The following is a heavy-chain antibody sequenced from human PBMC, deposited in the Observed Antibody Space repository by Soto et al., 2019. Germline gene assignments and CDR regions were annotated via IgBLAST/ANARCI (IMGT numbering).Heavy chain of an antibody. CDR3: AKGRVAYDNSGLQYFYYFPMNV. V-gene: IGHV3-23*01. D-gene: IGHD3-22*01. Sequence: LRLSCAAPEFTFSSYAMNWVRQAPGKGLEWVSVISGGGGTTYYADSVKGRFRISRDNSKNTLYLQMNSLRVEDTAVYYCAKGRVAYDNSGLQYFYYFPMNVWGQGTTVTVSS. J-gene: IGHJ6*02. CDR2: ISGGGGTT. CDR1: EFTFSSYA.